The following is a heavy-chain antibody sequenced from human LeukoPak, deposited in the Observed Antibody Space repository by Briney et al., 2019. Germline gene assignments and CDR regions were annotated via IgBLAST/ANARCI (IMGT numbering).Heavy chain of an antibody. CDR2: TYYSGST. D-gene: IGHD3-10*01. J-gene: IGHJ5*02. V-gene: IGHV4-31*03. CDR3: ARALNYYGSGGGFDP. CDR1: GGSISSGGYY. Sequence: PSQTLSLTCTVSGGSISSGGYYWSWIRQHRGKGLEWIGYTYYSGSTYYNPSLKSRVTITVDTSKNQFSLKLSSVTAAATAVYYCARALNYYGSGGGFDPWGKGTLVTVSS.